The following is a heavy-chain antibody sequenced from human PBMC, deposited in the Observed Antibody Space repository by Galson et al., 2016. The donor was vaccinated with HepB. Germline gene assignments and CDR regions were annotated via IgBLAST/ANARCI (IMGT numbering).Heavy chain of an antibody. D-gene: IGHD6-19*01. CDR3: ATGVAVAGYYYYGMDV. CDR2: FDPEDGET. CDR1: GYTLTELS. V-gene: IGHV1-24*01. J-gene: IGHJ6*02. Sequence: SVKVSCKVSGYTLTELSMHWVRQAPGKGLEWMGGFDPEDGETIYAQKFQGRVTMTEDTSTDTAYMELSSLRSEDTAVYYCATGVAVAGYYYYGMDVWDQGTTVTVSS.